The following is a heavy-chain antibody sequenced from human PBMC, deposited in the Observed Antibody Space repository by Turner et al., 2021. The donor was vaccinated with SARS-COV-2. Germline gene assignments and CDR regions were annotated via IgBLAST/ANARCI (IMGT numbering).Heavy chain of an antibody. D-gene: IGHD3-10*01. CDR1: GGPFSSYA. J-gene: IGHJ4*02. V-gene: IGHV1-69*01. CDR3: ARVTSFSGSGTYSTY. Sequence: QVQLVQSGAEVKKPGSSVKLSCKASGGPFSSYAIIWVRQAPGQGLEWMGGIIPIFGTANYAQKFQGRVTITADESTSTAYMELSSLRSEDTAVYYCARVTSFSGSGTYSTYWGQGTLVTVSS. CDR2: IIPIFGTA.